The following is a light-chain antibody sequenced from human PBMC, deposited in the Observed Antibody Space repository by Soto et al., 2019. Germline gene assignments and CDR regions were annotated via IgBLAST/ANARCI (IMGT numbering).Light chain of an antibody. V-gene: IGKV1-9*01. CDR2: AAS. CDR3: QQLNSYLSMYT. J-gene: IGKJ2*01. Sequence: DIQLTQSPSFLSASVGDRVTITCRASQGISSYLAWYQQKPGKAPKLLIYAASTLQSGVPSRFSGSGSGTGFTLTISSLQPKDFASCYYQQLNSYLSMYTFGQGTKLEIK. CDR1: QGISSY.